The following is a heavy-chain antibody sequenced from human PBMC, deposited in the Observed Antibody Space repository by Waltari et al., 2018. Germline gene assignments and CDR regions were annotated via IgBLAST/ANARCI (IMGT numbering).Heavy chain of an antibody. V-gene: IGHV4-34*01. CDR3: ARGITQWRVLRAFDI. CDR1: GGSFSGYY. D-gene: IGHD6-19*01. J-gene: IGHJ3*02. Sequence: QVQLQQWGTGLLKPSKTLSLTCAVYGGSFSGYYWSWTRSPQGTGQGWVGEINNSGSTNYNHSLKCRVSISADTSKNQVYLKLSSVTAAGTAVHDCARGITQWRVLRAFDIWGQGTMVTVSS. CDR2: INNSGST.